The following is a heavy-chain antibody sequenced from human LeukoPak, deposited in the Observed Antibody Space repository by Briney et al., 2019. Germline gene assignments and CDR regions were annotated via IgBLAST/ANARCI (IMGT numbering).Heavy chain of an antibody. D-gene: IGHD1-1*01. CDR3: AREVGRLRVQDAFDI. Sequence: SQTLSLTCTVSGGSISSGGYYWSWLRQPPGKGLEWIGYIYDSGSTYYNPSLKSRVTISVDRSKNQFSLKLSSVTAADTAVYYCAREVGRLRVQDAFDIWGQGTMVTVSS. J-gene: IGHJ3*02. CDR1: GGSISSGGYY. CDR2: IYDSGST. V-gene: IGHV4-30-2*01.